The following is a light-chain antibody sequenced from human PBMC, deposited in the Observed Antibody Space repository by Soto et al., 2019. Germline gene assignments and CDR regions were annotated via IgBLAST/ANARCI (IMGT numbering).Light chain of an antibody. CDR2: DAS. J-gene: IGKJ5*01. Sequence: EIVLTQSPATLSLSPGETATLSCRASQSVSSCLGWYQQKPGQAPRLLIYDASNRATGIPARFSGSGSGTDFTLTISSLEPEDFAVYYCQQRSDWPLTFVQGTRLEIK. V-gene: IGKV3-11*01. CDR1: QSVSSC. CDR3: QQRSDWPLT.